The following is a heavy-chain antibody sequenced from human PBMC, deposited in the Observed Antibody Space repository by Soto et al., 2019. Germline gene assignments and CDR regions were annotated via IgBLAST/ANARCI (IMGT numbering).Heavy chain of an antibody. CDR1: GFTFSSYA. J-gene: IGHJ6*02. V-gene: IGHV3-23*01. D-gene: IGHD6-6*01. CDR2: ISGSGGST. CDR3: AKDHSSSSGYYCGMDV. Sequence: PGGSLRLSCAASGFTFSSYAMSWVRQAPGKGLEWVSAISGSGGSTYYADSVKGRFTISRDNSKNTLYLQMNSLRAEDTAVYYCAKDHSSSSGYYCGMDVWGQGTTVTVSS.